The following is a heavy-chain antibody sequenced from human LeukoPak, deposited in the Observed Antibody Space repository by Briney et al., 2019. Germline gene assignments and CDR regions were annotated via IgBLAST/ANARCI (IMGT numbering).Heavy chain of an antibody. CDR1: GFTFTDYW. CDR3: ARDGYSYGYDY. D-gene: IGHD5-18*01. CDR2: VNTDGSST. Sequence: HPGGSLRLSCAASGFTFTDYWMHWVRQAPGKGLVWVSRVNTDGSSTSYADSVKGPFTISRDNARNTLYLQMNSLRVEDTAVYYCARDGYSYGYDYWGQGALVTVSS. V-gene: IGHV3-74*01. J-gene: IGHJ4*02.